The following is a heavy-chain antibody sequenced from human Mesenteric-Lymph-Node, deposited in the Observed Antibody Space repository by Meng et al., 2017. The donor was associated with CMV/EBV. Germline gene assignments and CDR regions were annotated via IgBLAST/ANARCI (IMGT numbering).Heavy chain of an antibody. CDR3: ASLTTRITITY. CDR1: GGSISSGDYY. V-gene: IGHV4-39*01. D-gene: IGHD3-9*01. CDR2: IYYSGST. Sequence: SETLSLTCTVSGGSISSGDYYWGWIRQPPGKGLEWIGSIYYSGSTYCNPSLKSRVTISVDTSKNQFSLKLSSVTAADTAVYYCASLTTRITITYWGQGTLVTVSS. J-gene: IGHJ4*02.